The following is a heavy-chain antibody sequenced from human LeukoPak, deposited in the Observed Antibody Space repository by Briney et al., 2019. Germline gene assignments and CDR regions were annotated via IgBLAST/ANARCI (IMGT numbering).Heavy chain of an antibody. CDR1: GFTFSNYA. CDR3: ARGQRSDY. Sequence: EGSLRLSCAASGFTFSNYAMSWVRQAPGKGLEWVSTISGSGASTHYADSAKGRFTISRDNSENTLYLQMNSLRAEDTAVYYCARGQRSDYWGQGTLVTVSS. CDR2: ISGSGAST. D-gene: IGHD6-25*01. V-gene: IGHV3-23*01. J-gene: IGHJ4*02.